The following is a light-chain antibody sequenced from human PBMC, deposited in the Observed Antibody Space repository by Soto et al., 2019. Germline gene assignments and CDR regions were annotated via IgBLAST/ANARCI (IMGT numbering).Light chain of an antibody. CDR3: SSYTSSSSLV. CDR2: EVS. CDR1: SSDVGSYNR. V-gene: IGLV2-18*02. J-gene: IGLJ3*02. Sequence: QSVLTQPPSVSGSPGQSVTISCTGTSSDVGSYNRVSWYQQPPGTAPKLMIYEVSKRPSGVPDRFSGSKSGNTASLTISGLQAEDEADYYCSSYTSSSSLVFGGGTKVTVL.